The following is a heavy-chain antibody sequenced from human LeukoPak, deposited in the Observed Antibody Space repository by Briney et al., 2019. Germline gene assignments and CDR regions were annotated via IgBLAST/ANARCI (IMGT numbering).Heavy chain of an antibody. V-gene: IGHV1-2*04. CDR1: GYIFFGYY. CDR3: ARRAHNSGFDL. CDR2: INPNNGRT. J-gene: IGHJ4*02. D-gene: IGHD3-22*01. Sequence: ASVKVSCKASGYIFFGYYMYWVRQAPGQGLEWMGWINPNNGRTEIAQKFQGWVTMTRDTSISTAYMELSRLKSDDTAVYYCARRAHNSGFDLWGQGTLVTVSS.